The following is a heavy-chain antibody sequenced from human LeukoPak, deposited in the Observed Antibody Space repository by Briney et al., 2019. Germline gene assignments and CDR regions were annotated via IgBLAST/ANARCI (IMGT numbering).Heavy chain of an antibody. D-gene: IGHD6-19*01. CDR3: AKDSRPTIAVAGFDY. CDR1: GFTFNNYA. J-gene: IGHJ4*02. Sequence: GGSLRLSCSVSGFTFNNYAMNWVRQAPGKGLEWVSGISGSGSTTYYADSVKGRFTISRGNSKNTLYLQMNNLRGEDTAVYFCAKDSRPTIAVAGFDYWGQGTLVTVSS. CDR2: ISGSGSTT. V-gene: IGHV3-23*01.